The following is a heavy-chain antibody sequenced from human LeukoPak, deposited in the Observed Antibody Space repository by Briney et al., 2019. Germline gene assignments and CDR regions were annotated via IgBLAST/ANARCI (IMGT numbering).Heavy chain of an antibody. V-gene: IGHV3-30*04. D-gene: IGHD2-2*01. J-gene: IGHJ4*02. CDR3: ARDNEEIVVVPAAIDY. Sequence: PGRSLRLSCAASGFTFSSYAMHWVRQAPGKGLEWVAVISYDGSNKYYADSVKGRFTISRDNSKNTLYLQMNSLRAEGTAVYYCARDNEEIVVVPAAIDYWGQGTLVTVSS. CDR2: ISYDGSNK. CDR1: GFTFSSYA.